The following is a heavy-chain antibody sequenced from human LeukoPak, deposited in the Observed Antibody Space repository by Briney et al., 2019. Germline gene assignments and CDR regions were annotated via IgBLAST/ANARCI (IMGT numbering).Heavy chain of an antibody. CDR2: INHSGST. V-gene: IGHV4-34*01. CDR3: ASDSSGYQYYFDC. J-gene: IGHJ4*02. Sequence: PSETLSLTCAVYGGSFSGYYWSWIRQPPGKGLEWIGEINHSGSTNYNPSLKSRVTISVDTSKNQFSLKLSSVTAAGTAVYYCASDSSGYQYYFDCWGQGTLVTVSS. CDR1: GGSFSGYY. D-gene: IGHD3-22*01.